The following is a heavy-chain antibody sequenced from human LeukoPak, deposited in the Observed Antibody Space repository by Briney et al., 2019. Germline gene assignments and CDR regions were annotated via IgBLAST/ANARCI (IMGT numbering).Heavy chain of an antibody. CDR1: GYTFTSYG. D-gene: IGHD4-17*01. J-gene: IGHJ5*02. V-gene: IGHV1-8*02. CDR3: ARLSSHYGDYKVDP. Sequence: ASVKVSCKASGYTFTSYGISWVRQAPGQGLEWMGWMNPHSGKTGYAQNSQGRVTMTRDTSISTAYMELSSLRSEDTAVYYCARLSSHYGDYKVDPWGQGTLVTVSS. CDR2: MNPHSGKT.